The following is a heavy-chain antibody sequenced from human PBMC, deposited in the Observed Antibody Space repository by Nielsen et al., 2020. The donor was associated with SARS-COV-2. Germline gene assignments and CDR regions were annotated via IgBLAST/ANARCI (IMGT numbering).Heavy chain of an antibody. Sequence: ESLKISCTASGFSFGDYAMSWFRQPPGKGLEWIGEINHSGSTNYNPSLKSRVTISVDTSKNQFSLKLSSVTAADTAVYYCARGSQWLVRYYFDYWGQGTLVTVSS. CDR3: ARGSQWLVRYYFDY. D-gene: IGHD6-19*01. J-gene: IGHJ4*02. V-gene: IGHV4-34*01. CDR1: GFSFGDYA. CDR2: INHSGST.